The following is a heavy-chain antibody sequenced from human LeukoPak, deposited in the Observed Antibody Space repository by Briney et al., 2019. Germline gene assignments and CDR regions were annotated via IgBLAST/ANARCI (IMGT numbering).Heavy chain of an antibody. CDR3: ARGPWDQQWLIPV. CDR2: IIPIFGTA. V-gene: IGHV1-69*13. D-gene: IGHD6-19*01. CDR1: GGTFSSYA. Sequence: SVKVSCKASGGTFSSYAISWVRQAPGQGLEWMGGIIPIFGTANHAQKFQDTVTITADESTSTANMGLSSLRSEDTAVYYCARGPWDQQWLIPVWGQGTLVTVSS. J-gene: IGHJ4*02.